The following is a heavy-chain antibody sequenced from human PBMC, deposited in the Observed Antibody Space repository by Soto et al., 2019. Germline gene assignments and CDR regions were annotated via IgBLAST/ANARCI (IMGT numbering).Heavy chain of an antibody. CDR2: ITAYNGNT. J-gene: IGHJ4*02. CDR1: GYTFTSYG. V-gene: IGHV1-18*01. D-gene: IGHD2-2*01. CDR3: ARDHYSTIPGY. Sequence: QVQLVQSGAEVKKPGASVKVSCKASGYTFTSYGISWVRQAPGQGLEWMGWITAYNGNTNYAHNLQDRVTMTADTSTSTAYMELRSLRSDDTAVYYCARDHYSTIPGYWGLGTLVTVSS.